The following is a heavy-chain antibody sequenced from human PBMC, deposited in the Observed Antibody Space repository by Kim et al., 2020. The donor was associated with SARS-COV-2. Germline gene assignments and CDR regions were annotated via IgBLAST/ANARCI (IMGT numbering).Heavy chain of an antibody. V-gene: IGHV3-30*04. CDR1: GFTFSSYA. CDR3: ARALGQGAFDI. Sequence: GGSLRLSCAASGFTFSSYAMHWVRQAPGKGLEWVAVISYDGSNKYYADSVKGRFTISRDNSKNTLYLQMNSLRAEDTAVYYCARALGQGAFDIWGQGTMVTVSS. J-gene: IGHJ3*02. CDR2: ISYDGSNK. D-gene: IGHD7-27*01.